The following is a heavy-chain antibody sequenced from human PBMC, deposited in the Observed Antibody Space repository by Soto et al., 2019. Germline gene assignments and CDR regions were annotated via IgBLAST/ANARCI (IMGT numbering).Heavy chain of an antibody. D-gene: IGHD5-18*01. Sequence: SVKVSCKASGGTFSSYAISWVRQAPGQGLEWMGGIIPIFGTANYAQKFQGRVTITADESTSTAYMELSSLRSEDTAVYYCARDQGPKYSYGLHYYYYYMDVWGKGTTVTVSS. CDR1: GGTFSSYA. J-gene: IGHJ6*03. CDR2: IIPIFGTA. CDR3: ARDQGPKYSYGLHYYYYYMDV. V-gene: IGHV1-69*13.